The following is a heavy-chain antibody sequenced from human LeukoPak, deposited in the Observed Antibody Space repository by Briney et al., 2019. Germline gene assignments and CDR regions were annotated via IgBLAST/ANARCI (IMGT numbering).Heavy chain of an antibody. J-gene: IGHJ4*02. Sequence: SETLSLTCTVSSGSISSDYWSWIRQSPGKGLEWIGHIYYSGSTNYNPSLKSRVTISVDTSKNQFSLKVSSVTAADTAVYYCASNYYGSGSLDYWGQGNLVTVSS. CDR1: SGSISSDY. V-gene: IGHV4-59*08. CDR2: IYYSGST. CDR3: ASNYYGSGSLDY. D-gene: IGHD3-10*01.